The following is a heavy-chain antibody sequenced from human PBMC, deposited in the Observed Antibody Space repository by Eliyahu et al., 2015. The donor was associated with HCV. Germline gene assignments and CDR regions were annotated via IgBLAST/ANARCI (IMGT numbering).Heavy chain of an antibody. CDR3: AKTPQIVVVPAAAPFDY. D-gene: IGHD2-2*01. J-gene: IGHJ4*02. CDR1: GFXFSXXA. Sequence: EVQXLESGGGLVQPGGSLRLSCXASGFXFSXXAMXWVRQAPGKGLEWVSAISGSGGSTYYADSVKGRFTISRDNSKNTLYLQMNSLRAEDTAVYYCAKTPQIVVVPAAAPFDYWGQGTLVTVSS. CDR2: ISGSGGST. V-gene: IGHV3-23*01.